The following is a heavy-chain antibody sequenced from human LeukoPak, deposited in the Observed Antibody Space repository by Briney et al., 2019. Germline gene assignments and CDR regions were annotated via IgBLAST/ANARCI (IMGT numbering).Heavy chain of an antibody. CDR2: IRYDGSNK. V-gene: IGHV3-30*02. CDR1: GFTFSSYG. CDR3: AKDRPTVVTRRHYFDY. D-gene: IGHD4-23*01. J-gene: IGHJ4*02. Sequence: GGSLRLSCAASGFTFSSYGIHWVRQAPGKGLEWVAFIRYDGSNKYYTDSVKGRFTISRDNSKNTLYLQMNSLRAEDTAIYYCAKDRPTVVTRRHYFDYWGQGILVTVSS.